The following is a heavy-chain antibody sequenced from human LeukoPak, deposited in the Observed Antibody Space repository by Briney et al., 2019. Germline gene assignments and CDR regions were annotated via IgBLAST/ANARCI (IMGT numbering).Heavy chain of an antibody. Sequence: SETLSLTCTVSGGSISSYYWSWIRQPPGKGLEWIGYINNSGNTNYNPSLKSRVTISVDASENQFSLKLSSVTAADTAVYYCARLTKMGAYYGTDVWGQGTTVTVSS. V-gene: IGHV4-59*08. CDR1: GGSISSYY. J-gene: IGHJ6*02. CDR3: ARLTKMGAYYGTDV. D-gene: IGHD3-16*01. CDR2: INNSGNT.